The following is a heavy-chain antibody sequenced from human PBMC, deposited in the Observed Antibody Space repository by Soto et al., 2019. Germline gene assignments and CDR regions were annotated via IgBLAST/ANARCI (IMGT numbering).Heavy chain of an antibody. V-gene: IGHV1-46*01. CDR3: TRLTGSTGAFDI. Sequence: GASVKVSCKASGFSFTSYYIHWVRQAPGQGLEWMGIINPTDDVTSYAQRFQGRVTLTRDTSTSTVYTEVSSLRSDDTAVYYCTRLTGSTGAFDIWGQGTMVTVSS. J-gene: IGHJ3*02. CDR1: GFSFTSYY. D-gene: IGHD1-7*01. CDR2: INPTDDVT.